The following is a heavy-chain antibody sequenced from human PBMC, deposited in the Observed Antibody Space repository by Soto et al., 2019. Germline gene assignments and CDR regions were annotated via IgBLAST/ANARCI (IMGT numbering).Heavy chain of an antibody. J-gene: IGHJ3*02. D-gene: IGHD3-3*01. CDR1: GGSISSGDYY. V-gene: IGHV4-30-4*01. Sequence: SETLSLTCTVSGGSISSGDYYWSWIRQPPGKGLEWIGYIYYSGSTYYNPSLKSRVTISVDTSKNQFSLKLSSVTAADTAVYYCARDARGDVWSGPYDAFDIWGQGTMVTVS. CDR2: IYYSGST. CDR3: ARDARGDVWSGPYDAFDI.